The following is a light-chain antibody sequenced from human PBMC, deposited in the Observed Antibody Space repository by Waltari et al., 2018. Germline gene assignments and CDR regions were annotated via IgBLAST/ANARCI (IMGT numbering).Light chain of an antibody. CDR1: NIGTKS. Sequence: SYVLTQPPSVSVAPGETARITRGGNNIGTKSVHWYRQKPGQAPVLVISYDSDRPSGIPERCSGSNSGDTATLTISRVEAGDEADYYCQVWDANNEPGLFGTGTEVTV. V-gene: IGLV3-21*01. CDR3: QVWDANNEPGL. CDR2: YDS. J-gene: IGLJ1*01.